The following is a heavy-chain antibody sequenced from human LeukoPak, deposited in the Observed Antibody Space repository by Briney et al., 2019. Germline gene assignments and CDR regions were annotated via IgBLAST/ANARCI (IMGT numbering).Heavy chain of an antibody. Sequence: ASVKASCKASGYTFTSYGISWVRQAPGQGLEWMGWISAYNGNTNYAQKLQGRVTMTTDTSTSTAYMELRSLRSDDTAVYYCARLSGYYINDAFDIWGQGTMVTVSS. V-gene: IGHV1-18*01. CDR2: ISAYNGNT. CDR1: GYTFTSYG. CDR3: ARLSGYYINDAFDI. D-gene: IGHD3-3*01. J-gene: IGHJ3*02.